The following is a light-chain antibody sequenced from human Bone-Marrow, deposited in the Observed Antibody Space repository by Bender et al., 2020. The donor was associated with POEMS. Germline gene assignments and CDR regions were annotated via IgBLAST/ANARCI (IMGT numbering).Light chain of an antibody. Sequence: QSALTQPRSVSGSPGQSITISCTGTSSDVGSYNLVSWYQQHPGKAPKLIIYEASKRPSGVSIRFSGSKSGNTASLAITGLQAEDEADYYCQSYDSSLAWVFGGGTKLTVL. J-gene: IGLJ3*02. V-gene: IGLV2-14*02. CDR1: SSDVGSYNL. CDR2: EAS. CDR3: QSYDSSLAWV.